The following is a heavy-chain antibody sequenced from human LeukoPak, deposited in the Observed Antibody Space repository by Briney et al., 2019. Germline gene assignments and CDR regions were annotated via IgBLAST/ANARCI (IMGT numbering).Heavy chain of an antibody. V-gene: IGHV4-38-2*01. CDR3: WRHFLTVPSYYDSSCYYRPYQSPAYFFYY. Sequence: KPSETLSLTCAVSGYSISSGYYWGWIRQPPGKGLEWIGSIYHSGSTYYNPSLKSRVTISVDTSKNQFSLKLSSVAAADTAVYYFWRHFLTVPSYYDSSCYYRPYQSPAYFFYYWGQGTLVTVSS. D-gene: IGHD3-22*01. J-gene: IGHJ4*02. CDR1: GYSISSGYY. CDR2: IYHSGST.